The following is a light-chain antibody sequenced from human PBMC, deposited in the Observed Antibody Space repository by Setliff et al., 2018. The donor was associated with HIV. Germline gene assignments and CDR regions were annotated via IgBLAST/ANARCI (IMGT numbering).Light chain of an antibody. CDR1: SSDVGGYNY. J-gene: IGLJ1*01. V-gene: IGLV2-14*01. CDR2: EVS. Sequence: QSALTQPASVSGSPGQAITISCTGTSSDVGGYNYVSWYQQHPGKAPKLMIFEVSNRPSGVSSRFSGFKSGNTAALTISGLQAEDEADYYCGSYTSSNTRVFGPGTKVTVL. CDR3: GSYTSSNTRV.